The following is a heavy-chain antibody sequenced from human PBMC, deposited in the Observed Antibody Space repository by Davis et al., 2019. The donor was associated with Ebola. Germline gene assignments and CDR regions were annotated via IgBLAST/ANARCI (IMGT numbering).Heavy chain of an antibody. D-gene: IGHD1-14*01. CDR1: GESFSAYY. V-gene: IGHV4-34*01. CDR3: AREREPDWYFDL. Sequence: PGGSLRLSCAVYGESFSAYYWNWIRQSPGKGLEWIGEIHHSGSTNYNPSLKSRVTISVDTSKNQFSLKLSSVTAADTAVYYCAREREPDWYFDLWGRGTLVSVSS. CDR2: IHHSGST. J-gene: IGHJ2*01.